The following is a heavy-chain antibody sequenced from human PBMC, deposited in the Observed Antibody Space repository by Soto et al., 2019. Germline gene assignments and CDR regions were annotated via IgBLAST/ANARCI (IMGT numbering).Heavy chain of an antibody. V-gene: IGHV3-23*01. Sequence: EVQLLESGGGLVQPGGSLSLSCAASGFTFSSYAMSWVRQAPGKGLEWVSAISGSGGSTYYADSVKGRFTISRDNSKNTLYLQMNSLRAEDTAVYYCAKAPSGSKRGYYGMDVWGQGTTVTVSS. CDR1: GFTFSSYA. CDR3: AKAPSGSKRGYYGMDV. J-gene: IGHJ6*02. D-gene: IGHD1-26*01. CDR2: ISGSGGST.